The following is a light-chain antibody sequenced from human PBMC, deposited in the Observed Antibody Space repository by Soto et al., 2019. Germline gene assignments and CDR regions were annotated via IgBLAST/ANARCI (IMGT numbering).Light chain of an antibody. Sequence: DIVLTQSPATLSLSPGERATLSCRASQSVSISFAWYQQKPGQAPRLLIYEASSRATGIPARFSGSGSGTDVTLNSSSLEPAYFAFYYCQQRSDWPLTFGQVTKVEFK. CDR2: EAS. V-gene: IGKV3-11*01. J-gene: IGKJ1*01. CDR3: QQRSDWPLT. CDR1: QSVSIS.